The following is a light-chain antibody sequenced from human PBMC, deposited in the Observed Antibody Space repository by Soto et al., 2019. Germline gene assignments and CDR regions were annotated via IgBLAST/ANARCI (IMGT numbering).Light chain of an antibody. CDR3: AAWDDSLNAPYV. CDR1: SGDVGGYNF. CDR2: DVT. Sequence: QSALTQPRSVSGSPGQSVTISCTGTSGDVGGYNFVSWYQQYPGKAPKLIIYDVTKRPSGVPDRFSGSKSGNTASLTISGLRAEDEADFYCAAWDDSLNAPYVFGTGTKLTVL. V-gene: IGLV2-11*01. J-gene: IGLJ1*01.